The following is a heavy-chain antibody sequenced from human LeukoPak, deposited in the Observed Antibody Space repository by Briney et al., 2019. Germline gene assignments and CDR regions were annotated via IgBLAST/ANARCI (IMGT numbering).Heavy chain of an antibody. Sequence: GGSLRLSCAASGFIFSNYWMTWVRQAPGKGLEWVANIKEDGSEKYYVDSVKGRFTISRDNAKNSLFLQMNSLRVEDAAVYYCSGGSRFVDYWGQGTLVTVSS. CDR2: IKEDGSEK. CDR3: SGGSRFVDY. D-gene: IGHD3-10*01. V-gene: IGHV3-7*04. J-gene: IGHJ4*02. CDR1: GFIFSNYW.